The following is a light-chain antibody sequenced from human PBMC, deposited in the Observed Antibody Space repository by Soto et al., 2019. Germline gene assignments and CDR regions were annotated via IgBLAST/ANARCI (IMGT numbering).Light chain of an antibody. CDR2: GAS. Sequence: IVLTQSPDTLSLSPGERATLSCRASQSVSSGYLAWYQQKPGQAPRLLIYGASSRATGIPDRFSGSGSGTDFTLTIRRLEPEDFALYYCQQYGSSLLTFGGGTKVEIK. CDR3: QQYGSSLLT. CDR1: QSVSSGY. J-gene: IGKJ4*01. V-gene: IGKV3-20*01.